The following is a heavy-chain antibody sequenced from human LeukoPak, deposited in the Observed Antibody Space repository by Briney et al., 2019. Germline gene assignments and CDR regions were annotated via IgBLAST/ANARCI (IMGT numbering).Heavy chain of an antibody. CDR2: INHSGST. Sequence: SETLSLTCAVYGGSFNGYYWSWIRQPPGKGLEWIGEINHSGSTNYNPSLKSRVTISVDTSKNQLSLKLSSVTAADTAVYYCARVRYSSSWYRAFDYWGQGTLVTVSS. CDR1: GGSFNGYY. V-gene: IGHV4-34*01. D-gene: IGHD6-13*01. CDR3: ARVRYSSSWYRAFDY. J-gene: IGHJ4*02.